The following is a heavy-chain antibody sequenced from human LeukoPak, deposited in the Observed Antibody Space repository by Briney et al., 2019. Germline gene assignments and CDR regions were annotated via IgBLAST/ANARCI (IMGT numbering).Heavy chain of an antibody. Sequence: GGSLRLSCATSGFTFKNYGMHWVRQAPGKGLEWVAVIWFDGSKKYYGESVKGRFTISRDDPKKTLYLQMDSLRDEDTAVYYCAGDERSKYLDLWGQGTLVIVSS. CDR2: IWFDGSKK. CDR1: GFTFKNYG. J-gene: IGHJ4*02. D-gene: IGHD3-10*01. V-gene: IGHV3-33*01. CDR3: AGDERSKYLDL.